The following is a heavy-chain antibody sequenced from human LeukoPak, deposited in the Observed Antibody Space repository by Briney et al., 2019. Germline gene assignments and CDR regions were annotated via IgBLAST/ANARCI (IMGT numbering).Heavy chain of an antibody. Sequence: SVKVSCKASGGTFSSYAISWVRQAPGQGLEWMGGIIPIFGTANYAQTFQGRVTITADESTSTAYMELSSLRSEDTAVYYCASGYCSGGSCYRVEPDYWGQGTLVTVSS. CDR3: ASGYCSGGSCYRVEPDY. CDR1: GGTFSSYA. D-gene: IGHD2-15*01. J-gene: IGHJ4*02. CDR2: IIPIFGTA. V-gene: IGHV1-69*01.